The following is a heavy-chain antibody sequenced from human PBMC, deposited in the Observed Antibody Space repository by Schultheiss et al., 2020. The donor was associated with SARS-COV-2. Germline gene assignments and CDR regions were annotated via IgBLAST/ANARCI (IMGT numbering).Heavy chain of an antibody. CDR2: ISGSGGST. D-gene: IGHD3-16*01. V-gene: IGHV3-23*01. Sequence: GGSLRLSCAASGFTFSSYAMSWVRQAPGKGLEWVSAISGSGGSTYYADSVKGRFTISRDNAKNTLYLQMNSLRAEDTAVYYCARCQYDPTSHYYYGMDVWGQGTTVTVSS. CDR1: GFTFSSYA. CDR3: ARCQYDPTSHYYYGMDV. J-gene: IGHJ6*02.